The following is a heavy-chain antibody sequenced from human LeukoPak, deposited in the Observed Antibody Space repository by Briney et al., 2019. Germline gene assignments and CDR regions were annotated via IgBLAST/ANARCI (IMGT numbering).Heavy chain of an antibody. V-gene: IGHV4-34*01. CDR2: INHSKST. D-gene: IGHD5-12*01. CDR3: AREVRYSGYDWALDWFDP. J-gene: IGHJ5*02. Sequence: PSETLSLTCAVYGGSFSGYYWSWIRQPPGTGLEWIVEINHSKSTNYNPSLKSRVTISIDTSKNQFSLKLSSVTAADTAVYYCAREVRYSGYDWALDWFDPWGQGTLVTVSS. CDR1: GGSFSGYY.